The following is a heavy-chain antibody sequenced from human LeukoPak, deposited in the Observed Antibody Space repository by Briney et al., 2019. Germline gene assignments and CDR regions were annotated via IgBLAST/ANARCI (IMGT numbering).Heavy chain of an antibody. J-gene: IGHJ4*02. V-gene: IGHV3-23*01. CDR1: GFTFSSYD. CDR2: VGDGDDST. D-gene: IGHD6-6*01. CDR3: AKGMAEYFDY. Sequence: GGSLRLPCAASGFTFSSYDMSWVRLAPGKGLEWVSGVGDGDDSTYDAYSVKGRFTISRDNSKNTLYLQMNSLRAEDTAVYYCAKGMAEYFDYWGQGTLVTVSS.